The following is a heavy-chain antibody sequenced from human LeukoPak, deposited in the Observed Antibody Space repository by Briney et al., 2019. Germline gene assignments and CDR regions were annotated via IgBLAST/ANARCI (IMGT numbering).Heavy chain of an antibody. CDR3: ARDDKQLAGVDY. CDR2: ISSSSSYI. J-gene: IGHJ4*02. V-gene: IGHV3-21*01. CDR1: GFTFSSYS. Sequence: GGSLRLSCAASGFTFSSYSMNWVRQAPGKGLEWVSSISSSSSYIYYADSVKGRFTISRDNAKNSLYLQMNSLRAEDTAVYYCARDDKQLAGVDYWGQGTLVTVSS. D-gene: IGHD6-6*01.